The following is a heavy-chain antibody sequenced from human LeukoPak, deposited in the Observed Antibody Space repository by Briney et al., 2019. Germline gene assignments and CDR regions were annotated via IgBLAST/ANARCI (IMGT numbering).Heavy chain of an antibody. V-gene: IGHV3-7*01. CDR2: IKQDGSEK. Sequence: GGSLRLSCAASGFIFTNYFMSWVRQAPGKGLEWVANIKQDGSEKYYVESVKGRFTISRDNAKNSLYLQMNSLRAEDTAVYFCARGANSSFGYWGQGALVTVSS. CDR1: GFIFTNYF. CDR3: ARGANSSFGY. D-gene: IGHD4/OR15-4a*01. J-gene: IGHJ4*02.